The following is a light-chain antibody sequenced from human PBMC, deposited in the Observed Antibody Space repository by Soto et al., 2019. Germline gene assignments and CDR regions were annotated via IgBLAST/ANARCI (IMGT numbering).Light chain of an antibody. J-gene: IGLJ1*01. CDR3: XSXXXXXXXX. Sequence: QSVLTQPPSASGSPGQSVTISCTGTSSDVGDHNYVSWYQHHPGKAPKLVIYEVSQRPSGVPDRFSGSKSGNTASLTVSGXXXXXXAXYYCXSXXXXXXXXFGXGT. CDR2: EVS. CDR1: SSDVGDHNY. V-gene: IGLV2-8*01.